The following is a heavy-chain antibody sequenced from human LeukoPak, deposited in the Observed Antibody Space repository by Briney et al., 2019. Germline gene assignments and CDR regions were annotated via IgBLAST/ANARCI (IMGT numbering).Heavy chain of an antibody. Sequence: SETLSLTCAVSGGSLSSGGYSLSWIRQPPGKRLEWIGYIYHSGSTYYNPSLKSRVTISVDRSKNQFSLKLSSVTAADTAVYYCARVTPWYFDYWGQGTLVTVSS. V-gene: IGHV4-30-2*01. CDR3: ARVTPWYFDY. CDR2: IYHSGST. CDR1: GGSLSSGGYS. D-gene: IGHD2-15*01. J-gene: IGHJ4*02.